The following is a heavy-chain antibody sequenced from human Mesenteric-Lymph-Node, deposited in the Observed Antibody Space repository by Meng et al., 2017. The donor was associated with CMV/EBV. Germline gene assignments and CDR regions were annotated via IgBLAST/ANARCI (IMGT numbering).Heavy chain of an antibody. CDR1: GFTFSGSW. J-gene: IGHJ3*02. CDR3: ARLRGGGCSSTTCSNAFDI. D-gene: IGHD2-2*01. Sequence: GESLKISCAASGFTFSGSWMGWVRQAPGKGLEWVADINEDGSDKYYLDSVKGRFTISRDNAKKSLYLQMNSLSAEDTAVYYCARLRGGGCSSTTCSNAFDIWGQGTMVTVSS. V-gene: IGHV3-7*01. CDR2: INEDGSDK.